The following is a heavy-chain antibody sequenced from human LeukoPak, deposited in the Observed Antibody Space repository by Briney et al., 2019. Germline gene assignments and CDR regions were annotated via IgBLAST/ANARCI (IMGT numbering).Heavy chain of an antibody. Sequence: PGRSLRLSCAASGFTFDDYAMHWVRQDPGEGLEWVSGISWNSGSIGYADSVKGRFTISRDNAKNSLYLQMNSLRAEDMALYYCAKGGDPDYYDSLDYWGQGTLVTVSS. CDR1: GFTFDDYA. CDR2: ISWNSGSI. V-gene: IGHV3-9*03. CDR3: AKGGDPDYYDSLDY. D-gene: IGHD3-22*01. J-gene: IGHJ4*02.